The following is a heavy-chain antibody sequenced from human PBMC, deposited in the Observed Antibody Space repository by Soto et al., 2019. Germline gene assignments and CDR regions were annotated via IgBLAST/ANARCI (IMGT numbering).Heavy chain of an antibody. CDR1: GGTFSSYA. CDR2: IIPIFGTA. J-gene: IGHJ4*02. D-gene: IGHD3-22*01. V-gene: IGHV1-69*13. Sequence: SVKISCKASGGTFSSYAISWVRQAPGQGLEWMGGIIPIFGTANYAQKFQGRVTITADESTSTAYMELSSLRSEDTAVNYCAKSRGSYYYESSGYYYDPFDYWGQGTLVTVCS. CDR3: AKSRGSYYYESSGYYYDPFDY.